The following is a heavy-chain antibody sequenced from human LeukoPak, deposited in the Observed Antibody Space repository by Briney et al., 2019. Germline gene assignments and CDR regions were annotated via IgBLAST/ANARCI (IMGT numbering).Heavy chain of an antibody. CDR1: DYSMTSGYY. V-gene: IGHV4-38-2*02. CDR3: ARDGRIAEGEGYSYRYFMDV. J-gene: IGHJ6*03. CDR2: IYHSGST. D-gene: IGHD6-13*01. Sequence: PSETLSLTCTVSDYSMTSGYYWGWIRQPPGKGLEWIGSIYHSGSTYYNPSLKSRVTILVDTSKNQFSLKLSSVTAADTAVYYCARDGRIAEGEGYSYRYFMDVWGKGTTVTVSS.